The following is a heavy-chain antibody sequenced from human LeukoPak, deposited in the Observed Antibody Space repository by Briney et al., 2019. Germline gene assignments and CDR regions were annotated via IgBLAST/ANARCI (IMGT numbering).Heavy chain of an antibody. V-gene: IGHV4-39*02. CDR3: ARDRDYGDYFSFDY. D-gene: IGHD4-17*01. CDR2: ILYSGSI. Sequence: SETLSLTCSVSGDSITSSGYFWGWLRQPPGKGPEWIGSILYSGSIYYNPSLKSRVTISGDTSKNHFFLKLSSVTAADTAVYYCARDRDYGDYFSFDYWGQGTLVTVSS. CDR1: GDSITSSGYF. J-gene: IGHJ4*02.